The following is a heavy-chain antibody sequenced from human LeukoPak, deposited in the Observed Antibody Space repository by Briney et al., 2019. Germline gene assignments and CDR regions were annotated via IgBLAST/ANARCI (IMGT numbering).Heavy chain of an antibody. D-gene: IGHD6-19*01. CDR3: ARLGPIGIAVAGTLDY. Sequence: PSETLSLTCTVSGGSISSSSYYWGWIRQPPGKGLEWIGSIYYSGSTYYNPSLKSRVTIPVDTSKNQFSLKLSSVTAADTAVYYCARLGPIGIAVAGTLDYWGQGTLVTVSS. CDR1: GGSISSSSYY. V-gene: IGHV4-39*01. J-gene: IGHJ4*02. CDR2: IYYSGST.